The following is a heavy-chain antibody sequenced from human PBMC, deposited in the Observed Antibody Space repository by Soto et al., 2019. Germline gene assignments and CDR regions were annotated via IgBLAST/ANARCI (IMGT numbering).Heavy chain of an antibody. J-gene: IGHJ6*03. CDR3: AREVTMVRGVYYYYYYMDV. V-gene: IGHV1-69*08. CDR2: IIPILGIA. Sequence: QVQLVQSGAEVKKPGSSVKVSCKASGGTFSSYTISWVRQAPGQGLEWMGRIIPILGIANYAQKFQGRVTITADKSSSTAYMELSSMISEDTAVDYCAREVTMVRGVYYYYYYMDVWGKGTTVTVSS. CDR1: GGTFSSYT. D-gene: IGHD3-10*01.